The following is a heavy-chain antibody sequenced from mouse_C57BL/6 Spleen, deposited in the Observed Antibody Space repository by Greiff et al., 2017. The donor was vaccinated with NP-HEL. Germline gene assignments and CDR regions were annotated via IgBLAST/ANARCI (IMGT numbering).Heavy chain of an antibody. CDR1: GYAFTNYL. CDR3: ARSNRGYAMDY. D-gene: IGHD4-1*01. J-gene: IGHJ4*01. V-gene: IGHV1-54*01. Sequence: QVQLQQSGAELVRPGTSVKVSCKASGYAFTNYLIEWVKQRPGQGLEWIGVINPGSGGTNYNEKFKGKATLTADKSSSTAYMQLSSLTSEDSAVYFCARSNRGYAMDYWGQGTSVTVSS. CDR2: INPGSGGT.